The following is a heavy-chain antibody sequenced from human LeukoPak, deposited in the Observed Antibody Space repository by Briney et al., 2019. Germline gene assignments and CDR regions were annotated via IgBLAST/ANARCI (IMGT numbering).Heavy chain of an antibody. D-gene: IGHD1-26*01. Sequence: SETLSLTCTVSGGSFSSHYWTWIRQSAGKGLEWLGRIYTSGTTHFNPSFESRLSMSVDTSKAQFSLKLTSVTAADTAAYYCARGSPSGASFLSFWGQGTLVTVSS. CDR3: ARGSPSGASFLSF. CDR1: GGSFSSHY. V-gene: IGHV4-4*07. J-gene: IGHJ4*02. CDR2: IYTSGTT.